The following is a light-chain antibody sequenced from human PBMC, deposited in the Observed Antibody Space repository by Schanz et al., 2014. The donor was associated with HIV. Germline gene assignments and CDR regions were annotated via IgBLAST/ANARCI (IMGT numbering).Light chain of an antibody. CDR3: QQYGISPWT. V-gene: IGKV3-20*01. CDR1: QSVSSSY. Sequence: EIVLTQSPGTLSLSPGERATLSCRASQSVSSSYLAWYQQKPGQAPRLLIYGASSRATGIPDRFSGGGSGTDFTLTISRVEPEDYAVYYCQQYGISPWTFGQGTRVDVK. CDR2: GAS. J-gene: IGKJ1*01.